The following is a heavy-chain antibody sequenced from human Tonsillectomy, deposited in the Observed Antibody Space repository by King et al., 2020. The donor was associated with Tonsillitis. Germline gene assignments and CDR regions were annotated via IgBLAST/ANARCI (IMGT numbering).Heavy chain of an antibody. Sequence: VQLQESGPGLVKPSQTLSLTCTVSGGSISSGSYYWSWIRQPAGKGLEWIGRIYTSGSTNYNPSLKSRVTMSVDTSKNQFSLKLSSVTAADTVVYYCARERADKYNWNYDYWGQGTLVTVSS. CDR1: GGSISSGSYY. CDR2: IYTSGST. J-gene: IGHJ4*02. CDR3: ARERADKYNWNYDY. D-gene: IGHD1-20*01. V-gene: IGHV4-61*02.